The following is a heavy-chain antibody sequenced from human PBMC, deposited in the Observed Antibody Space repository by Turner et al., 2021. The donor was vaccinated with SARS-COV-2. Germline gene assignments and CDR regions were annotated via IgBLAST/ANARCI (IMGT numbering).Heavy chain of an antibody. D-gene: IGHD2-15*01. CDR3: AYCSGGSCPPYYYYGMDV. CDR1: GYTFTGYQ. Sequence: QVQLVQSGTEVKSPGASVKVSCKASGYTFTGYQVHWVRQAPGQGLEWMGWINPNSGGTNYAQKFQGRVTMTRDTSISTAYMEVSRLRSDDTAVYYCAYCSGGSCPPYYYYGMDVWGQGTTVTVSS. J-gene: IGHJ6*02. V-gene: IGHV1-2*02. CDR2: INPNSGGT.